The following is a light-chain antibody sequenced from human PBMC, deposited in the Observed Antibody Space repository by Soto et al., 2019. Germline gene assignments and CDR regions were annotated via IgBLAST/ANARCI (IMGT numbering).Light chain of an antibody. V-gene: IGKV3-20*01. CDR2: GSS. J-gene: IGKJ1*01. Sequence: EIVLTQSPGTLSLSPGERATLSCRASQSLSSSSLAWYQQKPGQAPRRLIHGSSGRTTGTPDRFSGSGSGTDFTLTVSRLEPEDFAVYYCQHYGNSLPWTFGQGTKVEIK. CDR3: QHYGNSLPWT. CDR1: QSLSSSS.